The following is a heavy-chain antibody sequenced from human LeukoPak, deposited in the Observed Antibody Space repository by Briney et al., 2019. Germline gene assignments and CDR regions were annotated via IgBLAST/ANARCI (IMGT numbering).Heavy chain of an antibody. CDR3: ARDVSGSHPPPDY. CDR1: GLTFSSYS. CDR2: ISSSSSTI. D-gene: IGHD1-26*01. V-gene: IGHV3-48*02. Sequence: GGSLRLSCAASGLTFSSYSMNWVRQAPGKGLEWVSYISSSSSTIYYADSVKGRFTISRDNAKNSLYLQMNSLRDEDTAVHYCARDVSGSHPPPDYWGQGTLVTVSS. J-gene: IGHJ4*02.